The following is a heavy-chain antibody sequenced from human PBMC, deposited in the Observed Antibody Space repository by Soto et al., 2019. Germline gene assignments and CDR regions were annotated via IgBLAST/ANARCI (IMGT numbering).Heavy chain of an antibody. V-gene: IGHV4-39*01. CDR1: GGSISSSSYY. Sequence: SETLSLTCTVSGGSISSSSYYWGWIRQPPGKGLEWIGSIYYSGSTCYNPSLKSRVTISVDTSKNQFSLKLSSVTAADTAVYYCARQMIIGSYGSLPFDPLGQGTLVTVSS. J-gene: IGHJ5*02. CDR3: ARQMIIGSYGSLPFDP. CDR2: IYYSGST. D-gene: IGHD1-26*01.